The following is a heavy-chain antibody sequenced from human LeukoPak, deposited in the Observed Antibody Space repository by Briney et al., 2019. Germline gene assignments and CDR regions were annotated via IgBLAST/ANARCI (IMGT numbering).Heavy chain of an antibody. CDR2: ISYDGSEK. J-gene: IGHJ4*02. D-gene: IGHD3-10*01. Sequence: GGSLRLSCAASGFTFSNHPIHWVRQAPGKGLEWVASISYDGSEKVFADSVKGRLTISRDNSKSTLYLEMNSLTLEDTAVYYCARGASASGTYFFVYWGQGTLVTVSS. V-gene: IGHV3-30-3*01. CDR3: ARGASASGTYFFVY. CDR1: GFTFSNHP.